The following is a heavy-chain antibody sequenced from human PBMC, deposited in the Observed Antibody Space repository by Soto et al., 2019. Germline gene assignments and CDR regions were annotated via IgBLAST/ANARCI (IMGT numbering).Heavy chain of an antibody. CDR1: GCSITSSGSS. D-gene: IGHD1-26*01. J-gene: IGHJ5*02. Sequence: SETLSLTCPVSGCSITSSGSSWAWLRQTPGKGLEGIGSIFYTGNTYYNPSLWSRVTISADTSKNQFSLKMTSVTAADTAVYYCARHGMGAAGWFDPWGQGTLVTVSS. V-gene: IGHV4-39*01. CDR3: ARHGMGAAGWFDP. CDR2: IFYTGNT.